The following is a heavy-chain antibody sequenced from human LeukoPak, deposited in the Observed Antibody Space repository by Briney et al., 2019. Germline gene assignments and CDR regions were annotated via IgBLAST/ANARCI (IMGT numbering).Heavy chain of an antibody. CDR3: ARHHYYGSGSPNWFDP. J-gene: IGHJ5*02. Sequence: PSETLSLTCTVSGGSISTSSDYWGWIRQPPGKGLEWIGSIYYSGSTYYNPSLKSRVTISVDTSKNQFSLKLSSVTAADMAVYYCARHHYYGSGSPNWFDPWGRGTLVTVSP. V-gene: IGHV4-39*01. CDR1: GGSISTSSDY. D-gene: IGHD3-10*01. CDR2: IYYSGST.